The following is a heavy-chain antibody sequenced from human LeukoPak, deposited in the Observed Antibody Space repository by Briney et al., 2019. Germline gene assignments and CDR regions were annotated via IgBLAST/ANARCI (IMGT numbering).Heavy chain of an antibody. CDR2: ISGSGGST. V-gene: IGHV3-23*01. CDR3: AKGPHYYGSGTHGEGY. J-gene: IGHJ4*02. D-gene: IGHD3-10*01. Sequence: PGGSLRLSCAASGFTFSSYAMSWVRQAPGKGLEWVSAISGSGGSTYYADSVKGRFTISRDNSKNTLYLQMNSLRAEDTAVYYCAKGPHYYGSGTHGEGYWGQGTLVTVSS. CDR1: GFTFSSYA.